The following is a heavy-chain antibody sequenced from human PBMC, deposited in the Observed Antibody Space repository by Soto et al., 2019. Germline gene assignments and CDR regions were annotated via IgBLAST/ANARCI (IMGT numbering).Heavy chain of an antibody. CDR3: ASRGSGSDYDY. V-gene: IGHV3-23*01. CDR2: ISGSGGST. J-gene: IGHJ4*02. CDR1: GFTFSSYA. Sequence: EVQLLESGGGLEHPGGSLRLSCAASGFTFSSYAMRWVRQAPVKGLEWVSAISGSGGSTYYADSVKGRFALARGNSKNTLYLQMNSLSAQDTAAYYFASRGSGSDYDYCGQGTLVTVYS. D-gene: IGHD1-26*01.